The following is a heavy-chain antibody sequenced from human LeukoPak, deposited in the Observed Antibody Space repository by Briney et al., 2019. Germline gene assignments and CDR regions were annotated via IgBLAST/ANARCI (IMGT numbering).Heavy chain of an antibody. Sequence: SETLSLTCTVSGDSISTYYWSWIRQSPGKGLEWIGEINHSGSTNYNPSLKSRVTISVDTSKNQFSLKLSSVTAADTAVYYCARDRGIRTWFDPWGQGTLVTVSS. CDR1: GDSISTYY. CDR2: INHSGST. V-gene: IGHV4-34*01. D-gene: IGHD1-26*01. J-gene: IGHJ5*02. CDR3: ARDRGIRTWFDP.